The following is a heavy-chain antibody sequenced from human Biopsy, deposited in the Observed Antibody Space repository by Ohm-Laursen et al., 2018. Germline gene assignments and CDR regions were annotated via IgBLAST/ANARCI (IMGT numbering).Heavy chain of an antibody. CDR2: IKQDGSED. J-gene: IGHJ6*02. CDR3: VGGRSMDV. Sequence: GSLRLSCTASGFTFSSSWMTWVRQAPGKGLEWVAMIKQDGSEDYYVDSVKGRFTISRDNAQKSLDLQLNSLRAEDTAVYYCVGGRSMDVWGQGTTVTVSS. V-gene: IGHV3-7*01. CDR1: GFTFSSSW.